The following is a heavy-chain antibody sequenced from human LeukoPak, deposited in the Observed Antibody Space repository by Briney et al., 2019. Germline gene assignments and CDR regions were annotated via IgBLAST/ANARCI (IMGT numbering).Heavy chain of an antibody. CDR2: DSYSGST. J-gene: IGHJ5*02. D-gene: IGHD6-19*01. V-gene: IGHV4-59*02. Sequence: PSETLSLTCAVSGVSVSSYYWSWIRQPSGKGLEWIGYDSYSGSTNYNPSLKSRVTLSVDTSKNQISLKLRSVTAADTAVYYCVRDVNSGWPVWFDPWGQGTLVTVSS. CDR1: GVSVSSYY. CDR3: VRDVNSGWPVWFDP.